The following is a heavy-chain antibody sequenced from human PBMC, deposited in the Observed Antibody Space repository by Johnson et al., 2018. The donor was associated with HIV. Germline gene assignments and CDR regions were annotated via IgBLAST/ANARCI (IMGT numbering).Heavy chain of an antibody. Sequence: QVQLVESGGGLVKPGGSLRLSCAASGFSFSDYYMSWIRQAPGKGLEWVSYISSSGSTIYYADSVVKGRFTISRDNAKNSVFLQMNSLRAEDTAVYYCAKDSSVLLCFDIWGQGTMVTVSS. CDR1: GFSFSDYY. CDR2: ISSSGSTI. V-gene: IGHV3-11*04. J-gene: IGHJ3*02. D-gene: IGHD3-10*01. CDR3: AKDSSVLLCFDI.